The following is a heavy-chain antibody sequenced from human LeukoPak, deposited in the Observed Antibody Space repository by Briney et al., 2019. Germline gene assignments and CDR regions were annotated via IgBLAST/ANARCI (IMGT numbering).Heavy chain of an antibody. CDR1: GYTFTSYD. Sequence: ASVKVSCKASGYTFTSYDINWVRQATGQGLEWMGWISAYNGNTNYAQKLQGRVTMTTDTSTSTAYMELSSLRSEDTAVYYCARDSPSVDKNPFDYWGQGTLVTVSS. J-gene: IGHJ4*02. V-gene: IGHV1-18*01. D-gene: IGHD2-15*01. CDR3: ARDSPSVDKNPFDY. CDR2: ISAYNGNT.